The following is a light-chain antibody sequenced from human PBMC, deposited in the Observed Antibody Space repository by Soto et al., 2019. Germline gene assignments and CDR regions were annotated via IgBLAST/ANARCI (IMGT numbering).Light chain of an antibody. CDR2: KAS. CDR3: QQYNNYPRT. J-gene: IGKJ1*01. CDR1: QTIASW. V-gene: IGKV1-5*03. Sequence: DIQMTQSPSTLSASIGDRVTITCRASQTIASWLAWYQQKPGKAPKLMIYKASTLESGVPSRFSGSGSGTEFTLTINSLQPDDLATYYCQQYNNYPRTFGQGTKVEVK.